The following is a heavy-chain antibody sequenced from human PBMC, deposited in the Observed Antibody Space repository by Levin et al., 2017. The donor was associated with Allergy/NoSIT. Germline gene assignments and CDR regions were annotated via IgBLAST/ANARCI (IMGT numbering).Heavy chain of an antibody. D-gene: IGHD6-6*01. Sequence: LSLTCAASGFNFSDYYMSWIRQAPGKGLEWISYISNGSDSINYADSVKGRLTISRDNAKNSLYLQVANLRAEDTAVYYCARVSRITARLLTDFYYYYYMDVWGKGTTVIVSS. V-gene: IGHV3-11*06. CDR2: ISNGSDSI. J-gene: IGHJ6*03. CDR3: ARVSRITARLLTDFYYYYYMDV. CDR1: GFNFSDYY.